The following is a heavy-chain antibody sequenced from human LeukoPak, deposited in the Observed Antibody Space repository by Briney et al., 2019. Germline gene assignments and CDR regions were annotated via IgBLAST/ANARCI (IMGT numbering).Heavy chain of an antibody. V-gene: IGHV4-59*08. CDR2: IYYSGSA. Sequence: TTSETLTLTCAASGFTISSYYWHWIRRPPGKGLEWIGYIYYSGSATYNPSLESRVIISLDDYDKHFPLHQSSVPPADAAAVYCAKHLGVNVGTPGSYGIDVLGQGTTVTVSS. D-gene: IGHD3-10*01. CDR3: AKHLGVNVGTPGSYGIDV. J-gene: IGHJ6*01. CDR1: GFTISSYY.